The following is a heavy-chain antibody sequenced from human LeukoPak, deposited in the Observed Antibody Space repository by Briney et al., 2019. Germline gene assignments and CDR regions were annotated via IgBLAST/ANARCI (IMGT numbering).Heavy chain of an antibody. CDR1: GGTFSSYA. D-gene: IGHD4-23*01. V-gene: IGHV1-69*13. Sequence: GASVKVSCKASGGTFSSYAINWVRQAPGQGLEWMGGIIPIFGTANYAQRFQGRVTITADESTSTAYMELSSLGSEDTAVYYCARETLGGRGYYYYGMDVWGQGTTVTVSS. CDR3: ARETLGGRGYYYYGMDV. CDR2: IIPIFGTA. J-gene: IGHJ6*02.